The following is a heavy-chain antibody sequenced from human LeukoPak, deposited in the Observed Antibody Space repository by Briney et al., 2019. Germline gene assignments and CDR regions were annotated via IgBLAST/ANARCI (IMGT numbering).Heavy chain of an antibody. J-gene: IGHJ4*02. CDR1: GYTFTSYG. D-gene: IGHD3-10*01. V-gene: IGHV1-18*01. CDR3: ARVWFGELENY. Sequence: GASVKVSCKASGYTFTSYGISWVRQAPGQGLEWMGWTSAYNGNTNYAQKLQGRVIMTTDTSTSTAYMELRSLRSDDTAVYYCARVWFGELENYWGQGTLVTVSS. CDR2: TSAYNGNT.